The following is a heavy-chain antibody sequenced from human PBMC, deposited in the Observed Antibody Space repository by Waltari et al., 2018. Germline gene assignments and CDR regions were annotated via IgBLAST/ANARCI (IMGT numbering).Heavy chain of an antibody. CDR2: IYTSGST. V-gene: IGHV4-4*07. Sequence: QVQLQKSGPGLVKPSETLSLTCTVSGGSISGSYWSWIRQPAGKELEWIGRIYTSGSTNYNPSLKNRVTMSIDTSKNQFSLKVTSVTAADTAVYYCARPIWRTSWKMGEFDPWGQGTLVTVSS. J-gene: IGHJ5*02. CDR3: ARPIWRTSWKMGEFDP. D-gene: IGHD2-2*01. CDR1: GGSISGSY.